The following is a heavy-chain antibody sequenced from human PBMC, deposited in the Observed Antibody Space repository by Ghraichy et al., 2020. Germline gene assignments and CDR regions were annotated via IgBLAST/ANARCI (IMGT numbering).Heavy chain of an antibody. Sequence: ASVKVSCKASGYTFTSYHMHWVRQAPGQGLEWMGIINPSGGSTSYAQKFQGRVTMTRDTSTSTVYMELSSLRSEDTAVYYCARDPGVSGSGSSDNWFDPWGQGTLVIVSS. V-gene: IGHV1-46*01. CDR3: ARDPGVSGSGSSDNWFDP. J-gene: IGHJ5*02. D-gene: IGHD3-10*01. CDR1: GYTFTSYH. CDR2: INPSGGST.